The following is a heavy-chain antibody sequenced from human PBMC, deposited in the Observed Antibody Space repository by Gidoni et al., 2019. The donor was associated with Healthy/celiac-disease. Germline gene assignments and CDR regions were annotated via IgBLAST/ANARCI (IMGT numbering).Heavy chain of an antibody. CDR1: GGSISSSSYY. J-gene: IGHJ3*02. Sequence: QLQLQESGPGLVKPSETLSLTCTVSGGSISSSSYYWGWIRQPPGKGLEWIGSIYYSGSTDYNPSLKSRVTISVDTSKNQFSLKLSSVTAADTAVYYCARLGDWHPQYAFDIWGQGTMVTVSS. CDR3: ARLGDWHPQYAFDI. D-gene: IGHD2-21*02. CDR2: IYYSGST. V-gene: IGHV4-39*01.